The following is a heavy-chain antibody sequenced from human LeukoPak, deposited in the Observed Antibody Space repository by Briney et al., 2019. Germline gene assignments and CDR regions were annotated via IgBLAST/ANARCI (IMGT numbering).Heavy chain of an antibody. J-gene: IGHJ4*02. CDR3: ARQRWLPSGVDY. Sequence: SESLSLTCTVSAVSISSSNSYWGWIRQPPGKGLEGIGSIYYSGNTYYNASLKSQVSISIDTSKNQFSLRLTSVTAADTAVYYCARQRWLPSGVDYWGQGTRVTVSS. CDR2: IYYSGNT. CDR1: AVSISSSNSY. V-gene: IGHV4-39*01. D-gene: IGHD5-24*01.